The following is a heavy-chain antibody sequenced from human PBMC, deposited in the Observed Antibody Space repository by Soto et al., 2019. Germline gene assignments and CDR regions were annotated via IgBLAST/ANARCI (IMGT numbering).Heavy chain of an antibody. Sequence: PGESLKISCKFSGYRFTNYWIGWVRQMPGKGLEWMGIIYPGDSESRYSPSFQGQVTISADNSISTAFLQWNSLKASDTAMYYCARPFYDTTGYGIDAFDFWGQGTMVTVSS. CDR3: ARPFYDTTGYGIDAFDF. J-gene: IGHJ3*01. CDR2: IYPGDSES. D-gene: IGHD3-22*01. V-gene: IGHV5-51*01. CDR1: GYRFTNYW.